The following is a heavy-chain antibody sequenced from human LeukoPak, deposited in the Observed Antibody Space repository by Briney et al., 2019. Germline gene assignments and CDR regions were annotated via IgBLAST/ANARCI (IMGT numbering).Heavy chain of an antibody. J-gene: IGHJ3*02. CDR3: ARDPPRYYDFWSGYQHHDAFDI. D-gene: IGHD3-3*01. CDR2: IYTSGST. V-gene: IGHV4-4*07. CDR1: GGSISSYY. Sequence: SETLSLTCTVSGGSISSYYWSWIRQPPGKGLEWIGRIYTSGSTNYNPSLKSRVTMSLDTSKNQFSLKLSSVTAADTAVYYCARDPPRYYDFWSGYQHHDAFDIWGQGTMVTVSS.